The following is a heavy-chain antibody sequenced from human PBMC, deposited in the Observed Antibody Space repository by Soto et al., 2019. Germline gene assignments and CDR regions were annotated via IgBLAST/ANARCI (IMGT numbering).Heavy chain of an antibody. J-gene: IGHJ4*02. CDR1: GFTFRTYA. CDR3: AKEYSAHHHFGY. CDR2: IASDSGYK. D-gene: IGHD5-18*01. V-gene: IGHV3-30*18. Sequence: QVQLVESGGGVVQPGTSLRLSCAASGFTFRTYAMHWVRQAPGKGLEWVAVIASDSGYKKCTGSVKGRFTISRDNSKNTLYLEMSSLRAEDTAVYYCAKEYSAHHHFGYWGLGTLVTVSP.